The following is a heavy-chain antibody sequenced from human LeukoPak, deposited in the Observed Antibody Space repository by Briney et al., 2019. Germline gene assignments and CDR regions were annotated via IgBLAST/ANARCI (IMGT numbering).Heavy chain of an antibody. Sequence: SETLSLTCTVSGYSISSGYYWGWIRQPPGKGLEWIGSIYHSGSTYYNPSLKSRVTISVDTSKNQFSLKLSSVTAADTAVYYCARDLGAVAGHLFDYWGQGTLVTVSS. D-gene: IGHD6-19*01. CDR1: GYSISSGYY. J-gene: IGHJ4*02. V-gene: IGHV4-38-2*02. CDR3: ARDLGAVAGHLFDY. CDR2: IYHSGST.